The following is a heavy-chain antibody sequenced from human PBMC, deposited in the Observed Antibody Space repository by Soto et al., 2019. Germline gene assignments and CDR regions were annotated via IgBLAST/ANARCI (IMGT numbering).Heavy chain of an antibody. Sequence: SETLSVTCTVSSGSISTDYWSWIRQPPGKGLEWIGYIYYSGSTNYNPSLKSRVTISVDTSKNQSSLKLSSVTAADTAVYYCARDRGYSGYDCNYYYYYYMDVWGKGTTVTVSS. CDR2: IYYSGST. J-gene: IGHJ6*03. V-gene: IGHV4-59*01. D-gene: IGHD5-12*01. CDR3: ARDRGYSGYDCNYYYYYYMDV. CDR1: SGSISTDY.